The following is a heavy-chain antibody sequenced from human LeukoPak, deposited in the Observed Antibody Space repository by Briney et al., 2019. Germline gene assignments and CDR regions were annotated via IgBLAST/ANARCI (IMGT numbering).Heavy chain of an antibody. CDR2: IWHDGSEK. V-gene: IGHV3-33*01. J-gene: IGHJ4*02. CDR3: ARHLNYYLDY. D-gene: IGHD3-10*01. CDR1: GFAFSDYG. Sequence: GRSLRLSCAASGFAFSDYGMHWVRQAPGEGLEWVAVIWHDGSEKYYGDSVKGRFTISRDNAKNTLYLQMNSLRAEDTAVYYCARHLNYYLDYWGQGTLVTVSS.